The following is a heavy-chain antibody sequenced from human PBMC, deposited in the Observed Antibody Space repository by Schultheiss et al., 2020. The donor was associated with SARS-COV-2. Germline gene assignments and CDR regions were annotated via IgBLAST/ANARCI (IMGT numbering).Heavy chain of an antibody. CDR1: GGSISDYY. D-gene: IGHD3-10*01. CDR3: ARDLYGGMDV. CDR2: IYYSGST. Sequence: GSLRLSCTVSGGSISDYYWSWIRQPPGKGLEWIGYIYYSGSTNYNPSLKSRVTISVDTSKNQFSLKLNSVTAADTAVYYCARDLYGGMDVWGQGTTVTVSS. V-gene: IGHV4-59*01. J-gene: IGHJ6*02.